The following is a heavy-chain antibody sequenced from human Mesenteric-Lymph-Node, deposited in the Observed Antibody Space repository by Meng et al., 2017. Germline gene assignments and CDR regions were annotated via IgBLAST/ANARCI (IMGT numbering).Heavy chain of an antibody. J-gene: IGHJ4*02. D-gene: IGHD1-26*01. CDR3: ARSPYSGSALPFFDY. CDR1: CGSSNSPDYY. CDR2: IYYSGST. Sequence: GTGPVEHSPTCSLPCTVSCGSSNSPDYYCSWIRQPPEKGLEWIGYIYYSGSTYYNPSLKSRVSISGDTSNKQFSLKLTSVTAADTAVYYCARSPYSGSALPFFDYWGQGSLVTVSS. V-gene: IGHV4-30-4*01.